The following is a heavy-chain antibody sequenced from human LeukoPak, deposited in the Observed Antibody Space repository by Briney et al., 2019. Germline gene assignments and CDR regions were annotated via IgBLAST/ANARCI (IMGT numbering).Heavy chain of an antibody. Sequence: GGSLKLSCAASGFNLKTHAMSWVRPAPGKGLEWVSRIYDSGVIRSYADSVKGRFTISRDNSKMTLTLQMNSLRAEDTAVYYCAKRLKRNYYYHYAMDVWGQGTTVTVSS. J-gene: IGHJ6*02. CDR2: IYDSGVIR. CDR1: GFNLKTHA. D-gene: IGHD3-22*01. CDR3: AKRLKRNYYYHYAMDV. V-gene: IGHV3-23*01.